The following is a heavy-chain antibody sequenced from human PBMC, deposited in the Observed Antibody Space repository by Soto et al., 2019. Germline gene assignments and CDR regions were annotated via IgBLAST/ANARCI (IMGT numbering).Heavy chain of an antibody. J-gene: IGHJ4*02. Sequence: SETLSLTCTVSGGSISSGGYYWSWIRPHPGKGLEWIGYIYYSGSTYYNPSLKSRVTISVDTSKNQFSLKLSSVTAADTAVYYCARDHHGDYDYWGQGTLVTVSS. CDR1: GGSISSGGYY. D-gene: IGHD4-17*01. CDR2: IYYSGST. V-gene: IGHV4-31*03. CDR3: ARDHHGDYDY.